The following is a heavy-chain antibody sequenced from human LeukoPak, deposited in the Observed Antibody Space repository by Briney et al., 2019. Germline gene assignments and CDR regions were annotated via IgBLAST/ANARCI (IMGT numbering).Heavy chain of an antibody. CDR1: GFTFTAYY. Sequence: GASVKVSCKASGFTFTAYYMHWVRQAPGQGLEWMGWINPNSGGTNYAQKFQGRVTMTRDTSISTAYMELSRLRSDDTAVYYCASGYPYYTSSWYHWGQGTLVTVSS. J-gene: IGHJ5*02. CDR2: INPNSGGT. CDR3: ASGYPYYTSSWYH. V-gene: IGHV1-2*02. D-gene: IGHD6-13*01.